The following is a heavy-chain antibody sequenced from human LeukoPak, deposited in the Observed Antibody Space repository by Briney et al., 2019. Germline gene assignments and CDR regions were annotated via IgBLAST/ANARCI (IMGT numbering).Heavy chain of an antibody. Sequence: GGSLRLSCAASGFTFSNFAVHWVRQAPGKGLEWVAVISYDGSNQYYADSVKGRFTISRDNSKNTLYLQMNSLRVEDTAVYYCARDSPPDSSGYYLSYWGQGTLVTVSS. V-gene: IGHV3-30-3*01. J-gene: IGHJ4*02. CDR1: GFTFSNFA. D-gene: IGHD3-22*01. CDR2: ISYDGSNQ. CDR3: ARDSPPDSSGYYLSY.